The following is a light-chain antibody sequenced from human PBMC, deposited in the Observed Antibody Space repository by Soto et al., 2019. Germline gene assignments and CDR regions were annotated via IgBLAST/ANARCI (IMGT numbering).Light chain of an antibody. CDR1: RSNIGGGYD. CDR3: PSYESSLSAWV. V-gene: IGLV1-40*01. J-gene: IGLJ3*02. CDR2: GNI. Sequence: QSVLTQPPSVSGAPGQTITISCTGCRSNIGGGYDVHWYQQLPGTAPQLLVYGNINRPSRVPDRFCGSKSDPSASLAITGLQAEDEAEYSFPSYESSLSAWVFGGGTKRTVL.